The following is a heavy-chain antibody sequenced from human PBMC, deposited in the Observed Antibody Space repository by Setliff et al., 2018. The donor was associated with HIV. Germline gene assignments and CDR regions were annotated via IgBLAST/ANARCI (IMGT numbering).Heavy chain of an antibody. CDR1: GFTFSDYF. D-gene: IGHD2-2*01. J-gene: IGHJ4*02. Sequence: PGESLKISCAASGFTFSDYFMSWIRQAPGKGLEWISYISSGPIYTNYADSVKGRFTISRDNAKNSVYLQMDRLRAEDTAVYYCARVHSSNFVFADYWGQGTLVTVSS. CDR3: ARVHSSNFVFADY. CDR2: ISSGPIYT. V-gene: IGHV3-11*05.